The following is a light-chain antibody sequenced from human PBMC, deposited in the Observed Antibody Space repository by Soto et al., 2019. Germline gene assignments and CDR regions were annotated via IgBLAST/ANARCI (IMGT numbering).Light chain of an antibody. J-gene: IGLJ2*01. CDR3: ATWNDSLNVVV. V-gene: IGLV1-44*01. Sequence: QSVLTQPPSASGTPGQRVTISCSGSSSNIGSNTGNWYQQLPGTAPKLLIYSNDQRHSGVPDRFSGSKSGTSASLAISGLQSEDEADYYCATWNDSLNVVVFGGGTKLTVL. CDR1: SSNIGSNT. CDR2: SND.